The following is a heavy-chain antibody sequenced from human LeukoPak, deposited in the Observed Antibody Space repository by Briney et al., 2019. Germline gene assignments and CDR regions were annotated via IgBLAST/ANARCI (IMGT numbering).Heavy chain of an antibody. D-gene: IGHD3-10*01. V-gene: IGHV3-30*04. J-gene: IGHJ4*02. CDR3: ARVCDSDVSGSYYAYFDY. CDR1: GFTFSRYA. CDR2: ISYAGSNK. Sequence: GGPLRLFCAASGFTFSRYAMHWVRQARDKALEWVAVISYAGSNKYYADSIKCRFTISRDYTKNTVYLQMTSLMPEDTAVYYYARVCDSDVSGSYYAYFDYWGQGTRVTVSS.